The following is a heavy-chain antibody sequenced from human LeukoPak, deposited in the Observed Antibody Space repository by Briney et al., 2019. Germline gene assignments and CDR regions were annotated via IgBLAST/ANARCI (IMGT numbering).Heavy chain of an antibody. Sequence: PGRSLRLSCAASRFTFSTYGMHWVRQAPGKGLEWLALISYDGINKYYADSVKGRFTVSRDNAKSSLYLQMNSLRAEDTAVYYCARDIGMVRGVIITNHFDYWGQGTPVTVSS. V-gene: IGHV3-30*03. CDR3: ARDIGMVRGVIITNHFDY. CDR2: ISYDGINK. D-gene: IGHD3-10*01. J-gene: IGHJ4*02. CDR1: RFTFSTYG.